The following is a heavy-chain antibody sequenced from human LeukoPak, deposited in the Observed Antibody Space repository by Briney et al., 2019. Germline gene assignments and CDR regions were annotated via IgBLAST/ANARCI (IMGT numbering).Heavy chain of an antibody. D-gene: IGHD5-24*01. Sequence: PGGSLRLSCAPSELTFTDAWMSWVRQAPGKRLEWVARIKTKSQGETTDNAAPVEGRFIISREDSKKTLYLHMNSLKTEDTAVYFCTTLSMTIIHGGDYWGQGALVTVSS. CDR1: ELTFTDAW. V-gene: IGHV3-15*01. J-gene: IGHJ4*02. CDR2: IKTKSQGETT. CDR3: TTLSMTIIHGGDY.